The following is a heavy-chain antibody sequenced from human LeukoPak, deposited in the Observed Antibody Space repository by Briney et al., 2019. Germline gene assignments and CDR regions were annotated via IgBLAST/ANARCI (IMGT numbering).Heavy chain of an antibody. CDR3: ARDAYRGVNQFDP. CDR1: GGSISNYF. D-gene: IGHD3-10*01. CDR2: ISYNGRT. J-gene: IGHJ5*02. V-gene: IGHV4-59*01. Sequence: SETLSLTCTVSGGSISNYFRSWIRQSPGKGLEWIGYISYNGRTNYNPSLKSRVIISVDTSKSQFSLNLSSVTAADTAVYYCARDAYRGVNQFDPWGQGTLVTVSS.